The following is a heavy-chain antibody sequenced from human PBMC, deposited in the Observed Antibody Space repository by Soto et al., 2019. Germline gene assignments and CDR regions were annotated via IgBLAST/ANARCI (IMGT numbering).Heavy chain of an antibody. CDR2: ISAYNGDT. Sequence: ASVKVSCKASGYTSTRYGISWVRQAPGHGLEWMGWISAYNGDTNYAQDFQNRVTLTTDRSTNTAYMELRSLRSDDTAMYYCARDLPDIRSGYYGYYGMDVWGQGTTVTVSS. J-gene: IGHJ6*02. V-gene: IGHV1-18*01. D-gene: IGHD3-3*01. CDR1: GYTSTRYG. CDR3: ARDLPDIRSGYYGYYGMDV.